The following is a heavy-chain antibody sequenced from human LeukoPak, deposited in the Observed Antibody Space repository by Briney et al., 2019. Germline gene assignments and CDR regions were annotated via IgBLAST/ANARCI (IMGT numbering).Heavy chain of an antibody. CDR3: ARDIRTVGATLYFDY. Sequence: SETLSLTCTVSGASVTTYYWSWIRQSPGKELEWIANVHSSGSTFYNPSLKSRVTISIDTSKNQSSLKLTSVTTADTAVYYCARDIRTVGATLYFDYWGQGTLLTVSS. CDR2: VHSSGST. D-gene: IGHD1-26*01. V-gene: IGHV4-59*02. CDR1: GASVTTYY. J-gene: IGHJ4*02.